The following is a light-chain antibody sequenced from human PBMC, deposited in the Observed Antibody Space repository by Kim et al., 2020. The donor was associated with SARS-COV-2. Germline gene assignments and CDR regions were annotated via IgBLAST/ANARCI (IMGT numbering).Light chain of an antibody. CDR1: QSISSY. J-gene: IGKJ4*01. CDR3: QQSYSTPFP. V-gene: IGKV1-39*01. Sequence: DIQMTQSPSSLSASVGDRVTITCQASQSISSYLNWYQQKPGKAPKLLIYAASSLQSGVPSRFSGSGSGTDFTLTISSLQPEDFATYYCQQSYSTPFPFGGGTKVDIK. CDR2: AAS.